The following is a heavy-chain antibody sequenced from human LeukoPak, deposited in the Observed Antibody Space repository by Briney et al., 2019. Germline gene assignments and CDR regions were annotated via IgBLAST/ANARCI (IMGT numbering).Heavy chain of an antibody. V-gene: IGHV1-18*01. CDR2: ISAYDGDT. CDR3: ARDPGAATGTFDY. D-gene: IGHD6-13*01. Sequence: ASVTVSCKASGYTFTTYGISWVRQAPGQGLKWMGWISAYDGDTNYSQNFQGRVTMTTDTSTSTAYMELRSLRYDDTAVYYCARDPGAATGTFDYWGQGTLVTVSS. CDR1: GYTFTTYG. J-gene: IGHJ4*02.